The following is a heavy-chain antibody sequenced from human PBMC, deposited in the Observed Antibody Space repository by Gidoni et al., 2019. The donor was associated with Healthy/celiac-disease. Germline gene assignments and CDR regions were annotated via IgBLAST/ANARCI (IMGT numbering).Heavy chain of an antibody. Sequence: QVQLVESGGGVVQPGRSLSLSCAASGSPFSNYAMEWVRQAPGKGLGWVALISYDGSNKYYADSVKGRFTISRDNSKNTLYLQMNSLRAEDTAVYYCARADWNHESLDYWGQGTLVTVSS. CDR2: ISYDGSNK. CDR3: ARADWNHESLDY. CDR1: GSPFSNYA. J-gene: IGHJ4*02. D-gene: IGHD1-1*01. V-gene: IGHV3-30-3*01.